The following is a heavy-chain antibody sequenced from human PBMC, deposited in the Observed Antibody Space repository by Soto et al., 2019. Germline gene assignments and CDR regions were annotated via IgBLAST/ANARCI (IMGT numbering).Heavy chain of an antibody. J-gene: IGHJ4*02. Sequence: WGSLSLSCAASGFTFTSYAMSWVRQAPGKGLEWVSAISGSGGSTYYEDSVKARFTISRDNSMNLLYLPTTGMRAEYSAGYYCARGRYWNGPFDYWGQGTLVTVSS. CDR2: ISGSGGST. CDR3: ARGRYWNGPFDY. V-gene: IGHV3-23*01. D-gene: IGHD1-1*01. CDR1: GFTFTSYA.